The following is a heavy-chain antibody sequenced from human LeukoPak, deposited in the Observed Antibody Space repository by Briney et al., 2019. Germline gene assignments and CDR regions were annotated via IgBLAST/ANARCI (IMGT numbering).Heavy chain of an antibody. CDR1: RFTFNSYA. D-gene: IGHD5-18*01. Sequence: PGGSLRLSCAASRFTFNSYAMSWVRQAPGKGLEWIGEINHSGSTNYNPSLKSRVTISVDTSKNQFSLKLSSVTAADTAVYYCARGYGTAMVTAYYFDYWGQGTLVTVSS. CDR2: INHSGST. J-gene: IGHJ4*02. V-gene: IGHV4-34*01. CDR3: ARGYGTAMVTAYYFDY.